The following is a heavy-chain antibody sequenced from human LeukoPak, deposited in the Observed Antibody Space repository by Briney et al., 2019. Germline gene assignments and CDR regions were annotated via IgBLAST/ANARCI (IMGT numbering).Heavy chain of an antibody. CDR1: GFTVSSNY. V-gene: IGHV3-66*03. J-gene: IGHJ3*02. Sequence: PGGSLRLSCAASGFTVSSNYMSWVRQAPGKGLEWVSVISGSSDITYYADSVKGRFTISRDNSKNTLYLQMNSLRAEDTAVYYCAKDYCSSTSCPDAFDIWGQGTMVTVSS. D-gene: IGHD2-2*01. CDR2: ISGSSDIT. CDR3: AKDYCSSTSCPDAFDI.